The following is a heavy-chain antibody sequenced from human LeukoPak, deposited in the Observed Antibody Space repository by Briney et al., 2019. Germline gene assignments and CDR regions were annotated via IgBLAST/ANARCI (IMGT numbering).Heavy chain of an antibody. J-gene: IGHJ4*02. CDR2: IYYSGST. D-gene: IGHD2-15*01. Sequence: SQTLSLTCTVSGGSISSGGYYWSWIRQHPGKGLEWIGYIYYSGSTYYNPSLKSRVTISVDTSKNQFSLKLSSVTAADTAVYYCARGGRCSGGSCYSSPFDYWGQGTLVTVS. CDR1: GGSISSGGYY. CDR3: ARGGRCSGGSCYSSPFDY. V-gene: IGHV4-31*03.